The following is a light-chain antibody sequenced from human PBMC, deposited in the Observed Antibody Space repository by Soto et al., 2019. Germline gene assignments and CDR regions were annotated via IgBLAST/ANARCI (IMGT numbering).Light chain of an antibody. J-gene: IGKJ1*01. CDR1: QGVRGN. CDR2: VTS. Sequence: EIVMTQSPATVSVSPGERATLSCRASQGVRGNLAWYQQKPGQAPRLLIYVTSTRAAGVPARFSGSASGTEFTLTISSLKSEDFEVYYCQQYNDWPPTFGQGTKVDIK. V-gene: IGKV3-15*01. CDR3: QQYNDWPPT.